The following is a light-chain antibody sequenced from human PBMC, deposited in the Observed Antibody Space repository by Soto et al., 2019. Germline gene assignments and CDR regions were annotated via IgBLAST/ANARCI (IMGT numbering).Light chain of an antibody. V-gene: IGKV1-6*01. CDR1: QGIANA. J-gene: IGKJ1*01. CDR3: LQDINYPWT. Sequence: IQMTHSPYSLSASVGDRVIISTLGSQGIANALGWYQQKPGKPPKVLIYGASNLQSGVPPRFSGSGSGTDFTLAISSLQPEDSATYYCLQDINYPWTFGQGTKVDIK. CDR2: GAS.